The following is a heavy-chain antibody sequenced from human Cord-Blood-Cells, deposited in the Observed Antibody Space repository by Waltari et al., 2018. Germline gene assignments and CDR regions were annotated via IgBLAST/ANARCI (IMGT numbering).Heavy chain of an antibody. V-gene: IGHV3-23*01. Sequence: EVQLLESGGGLVQPGGSLRLSCAASGFTFRSYAMGGVRQAPGKGLEWFSAISGRGGSTYYADSGKGRFTISRDNSKNTLYLQMNSPRAEDTAVYYCAKEESDYWGQGTLVTVSS. D-gene: IGHD3-10*01. J-gene: IGHJ4*02. CDR2: ISGRGGST. CDR3: AKEESDY. CDR1: GFTFRSYA.